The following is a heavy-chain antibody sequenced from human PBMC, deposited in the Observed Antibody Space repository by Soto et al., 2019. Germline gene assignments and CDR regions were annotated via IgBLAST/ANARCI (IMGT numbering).Heavy chain of an antibody. CDR2: IIPILGIA. Sequence: QVQLVQSGAEVKKPGSSVKVSCKASGGTFSSYTISWVRQAPGQGLEWMGRIIPILGIANYAQKFQGRVTITADKSTITAYMERSSLRSEDTAVYYCARGPGTGDEDYWGQGTLVTVSS. D-gene: IGHD7-27*01. J-gene: IGHJ4*02. V-gene: IGHV1-69*02. CDR3: ARGPGTGDEDY. CDR1: GGTFSSYT.